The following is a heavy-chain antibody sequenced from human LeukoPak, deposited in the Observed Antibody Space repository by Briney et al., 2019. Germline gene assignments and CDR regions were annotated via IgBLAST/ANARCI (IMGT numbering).Heavy chain of an antibody. CDR2: ISSSGSTI. CDR3: ARDLAPSYYGMDV. D-gene: IGHD2-15*01. J-gene: IGHJ6*02. CDR1: GFTFSSYE. Sequence: GGSLRLSCAASGFTFSSYEMNWVRQAPGKGLEWVPYISSSGSTIYYADSVKGRFTISRDNAKNSLYLQMNSLRAEDTAVYYCARDLAPSYYGMDVWGQGTTVTVSS. V-gene: IGHV3-48*03.